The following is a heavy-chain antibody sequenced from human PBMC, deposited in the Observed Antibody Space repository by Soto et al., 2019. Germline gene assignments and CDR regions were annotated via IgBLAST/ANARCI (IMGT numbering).Heavy chain of an antibody. CDR2: SRRKAYGGIT. Sequence: PGRSMRLSCTAAGFIFGDYAMSWVRQAPGMGREWVGFSRRKAYGGITECAASMKGRFTISRDDSKRNVYLQMNSLKTDDTAVYYCTIEDYGDYVDYWGQGTMVTVSS. CDR1: GFIFGDYA. CDR3: TIEDYGDYVDY. J-gene: IGHJ4*02. V-gene: IGHV3-49*04. D-gene: IGHD4-17*01.